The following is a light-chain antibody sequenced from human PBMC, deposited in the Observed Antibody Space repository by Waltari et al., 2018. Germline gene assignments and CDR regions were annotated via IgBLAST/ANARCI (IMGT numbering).Light chain of an antibody. J-gene: IGLJ2*01. CDR3: QSYDSSLSGSV. V-gene: IGLV1-40*01. Sequence: QSVLTQPPSVSGAPGQRVTISCTGSSSNIGAGYDVNWYQQLPGTAPKLLIYGNSNRPSGVPDRFSGSKSGTSASLAITGFQAEDEADYYCQSYDSSLSGSVFGGGTKLTVL. CDR1: SSNIGAGYD. CDR2: GNS.